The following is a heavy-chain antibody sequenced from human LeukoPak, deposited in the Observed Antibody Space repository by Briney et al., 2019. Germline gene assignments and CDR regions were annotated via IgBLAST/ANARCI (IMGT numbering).Heavy chain of an antibody. CDR2: IWYDEITK. D-gene: IGHD3-3*01. CDR1: GFTFRSYG. Sequence: GGSLRLSCAASGFTFRSYGIHWVRQAPGKGLEWLAFIWYDEITKDYADSVKGRFTISRDNSKNTLYVQMNSLRADDTAVYYCAREASMEAKIDYWGQGTLVTVSS. V-gene: IGHV3-30*02. J-gene: IGHJ4*02. CDR3: AREASMEAKIDY.